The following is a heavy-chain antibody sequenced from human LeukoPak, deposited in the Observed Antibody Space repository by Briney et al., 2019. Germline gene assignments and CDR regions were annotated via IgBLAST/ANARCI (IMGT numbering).Heavy chain of an antibody. CDR2: IYPGDSDT. CDR1: GYSFTSYW. V-gene: IGHV5-51*01. J-gene: IGHJ4*02. D-gene: IGHD3-22*01. Sequence: GESLKISCKGSGYSFTSYWIGWVRQMPGKGLEWMGIIYPGDSDTRYSPSFQGQVTISADKSIGTAYLQWSSLKASDTAMYYCARPSGGYYDSSGYTGPFDYWGQGTLVTVSS. CDR3: ARPSGGYYDSSGYTGPFDY.